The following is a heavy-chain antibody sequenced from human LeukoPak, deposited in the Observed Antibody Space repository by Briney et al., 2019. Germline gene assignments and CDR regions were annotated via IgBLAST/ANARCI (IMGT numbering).Heavy chain of an antibody. Sequence: KPSETLSLTCAVYGGSFSGYYWSWIRQPPGKGLEWIGEINHSGSTNYNPSLKSRVTISVDTSKNQFSLKLSSVTAADTAVYYCARGYSSSWPLFDYWGQGTPVTVSS. CDR3: ARGYSSSWPLFDY. D-gene: IGHD6-13*01. J-gene: IGHJ4*02. V-gene: IGHV4-34*01. CDR2: INHSGST. CDR1: GGSFSGYY.